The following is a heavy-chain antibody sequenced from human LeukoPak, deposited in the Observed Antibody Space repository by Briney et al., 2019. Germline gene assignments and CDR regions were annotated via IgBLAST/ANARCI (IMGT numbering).Heavy chain of an antibody. CDR2: ISSNGGST. CDR3: ASGSHSGSYGPFDY. J-gene: IGHJ4*02. V-gene: IGHV3-64*01. D-gene: IGHD1-26*01. CDR1: GFTFSSYG. Sequence: GGSLRLSCAASGFTFSSYGMHWVRQAPGKGLEYVSAISSNGGSTYYANSVKGRFTISRDNSKNTLYLQMGSLRAEDMAVYYCASGSHSGSYGPFDYWGQGTLVTVSS.